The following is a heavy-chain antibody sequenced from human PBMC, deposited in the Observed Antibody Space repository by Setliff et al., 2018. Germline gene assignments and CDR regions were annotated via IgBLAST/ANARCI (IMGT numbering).Heavy chain of an antibody. Sequence: PSETLSLTCTVSGGSISSYSWSWIRQPPGKGLQWIGYISYSGATNYSPSLKSRVTISVDTSKNQFSLKVSSVTAADTAVYYCARHENDYGDYDDAFDIWGQGTMVTVSS. D-gene: IGHD4-17*01. J-gene: IGHJ3*02. CDR2: ISYSGAT. CDR1: GGSISSYS. V-gene: IGHV4-59*08. CDR3: ARHENDYGDYDDAFDI.